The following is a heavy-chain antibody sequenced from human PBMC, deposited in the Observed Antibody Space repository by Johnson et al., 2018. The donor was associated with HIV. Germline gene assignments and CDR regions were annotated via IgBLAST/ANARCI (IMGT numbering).Heavy chain of an antibody. V-gene: IGHV3-30*04. CDR2: ISYDGSNK. CDR3: ARERGYFGNPAFDI. CDR1: GFTFSSYA. Sequence: QMQLVESGGGLVQPGGSLRLSCAASGFTFSSYAMHWVRQAPGKGLEWVAVISYDGSNKYYADSVKGRFTISRDNSKNTLYLQMNSLRTEDTAMYYCARERGYFGNPAFDIWGQGTMVTVSS. D-gene: IGHD4-23*01. J-gene: IGHJ3*02.